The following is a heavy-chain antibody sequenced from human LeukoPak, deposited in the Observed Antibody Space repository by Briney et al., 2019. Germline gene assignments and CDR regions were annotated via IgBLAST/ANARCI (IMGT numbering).Heavy chain of an antibody. CDR2: IYYSGST. D-gene: IGHD3-3*02. CDR3: ARAFRYYFDY. V-gene: IGHV4-59*01. J-gene: IGHJ4*02. Sequence: SETLSLTCTVSGGSISSYYWSWIRQPPGKGLEWIGYIYYSGSTNYNPSLKSRVTISVDTSKNQFSLKLSSVTAADTAAYYCARAFRYYFDYWGQGTLVTVSS. CDR1: GGSISSYY.